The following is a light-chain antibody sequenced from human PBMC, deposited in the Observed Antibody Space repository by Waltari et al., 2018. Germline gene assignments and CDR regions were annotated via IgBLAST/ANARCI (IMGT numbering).Light chain of an antibody. V-gene: IGKV1-39*01. CDR1: QFINRY. CDR3: QQSFSSPLT. Sequence: DIHMTQSPSSLSASVGDRVTITCRASQFINRYLNWYQQKPGRAPKLVIYAASTLQVGVPSRFHGSGLGTEFTLTINKLQPDDFATYYCQQSFSSPLTFGGGANIEVK. J-gene: IGKJ4*01. CDR2: AAS.